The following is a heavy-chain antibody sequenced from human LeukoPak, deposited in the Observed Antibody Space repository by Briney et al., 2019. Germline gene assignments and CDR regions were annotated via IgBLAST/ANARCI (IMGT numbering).Heavy chain of an antibody. J-gene: IGHJ4*02. D-gene: IGHD5-12*01. CDR2: TIIVLSTAEHAQKFQGTT. Sequence: SVKVSCKASGYTFTGYYMHWVRQAPGQGLEWMGGTIIVLSTAEHAQKFQGTTKYAQKFQDRMRITADKSTTTGYMELSSLRSEDTAIYYCARLVGYKGFDYWGQGTLVTVSS. V-gene: IGHV1-69*10. CDR3: ARLVGYKGFDY. CDR1: GYTFTGYY.